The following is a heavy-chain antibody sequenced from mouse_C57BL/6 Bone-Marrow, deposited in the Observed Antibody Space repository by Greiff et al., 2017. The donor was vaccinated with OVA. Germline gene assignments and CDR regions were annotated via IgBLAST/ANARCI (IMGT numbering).Heavy chain of an antibody. V-gene: IGHV1-61*01. D-gene: IGHD3-2*02. CDR2: IYPSDSET. CDR1: GYTFTSYW. Sequence: VQLQQPGAELVRPGSSVKLSCKASGYTFTSYWMDWVKQRPGQGLEWIGNIYPSDSETHYNQKFKDKATLTVDKSSSTAYMQLSSLTSEDSAVYYCARRGGQLRRWFAYWGQGTLVTVSA. CDR3: ARRGGQLRRWFAY. J-gene: IGHJ3*01.